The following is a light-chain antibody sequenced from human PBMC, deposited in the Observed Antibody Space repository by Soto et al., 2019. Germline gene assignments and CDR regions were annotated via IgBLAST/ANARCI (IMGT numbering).Light chain of an antibody. Sequence: DIQMTQSPSSLSASVGDRVTITCRASQSISSYLNWYQQKPGKAPKLLIYAASSLQSGVPSRFSGSGSGTDFTLTISSLQPEDFATYYCQQSYSTLITFGQGTRPANK. J-gene: IGKJ5*01. V-gene: IGKV1-39*01. CDR2: AAS. CDR1: QSISSY. CDR3: QQSYSTLIT.